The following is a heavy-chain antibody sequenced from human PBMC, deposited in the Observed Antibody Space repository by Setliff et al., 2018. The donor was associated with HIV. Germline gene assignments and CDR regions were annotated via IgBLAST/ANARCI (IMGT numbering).Heavy chain of an antibody. CDR2: VYHRGET. V-gene: IGHV4-38-2*01. Sequence: SETLSLTCDVSGFSMSNFYYWGWIRQPPGKGLEWIGSVYHRGETYYKPSLKSRVTISLDTSKNQFSLKVGSVTAADTAVYYCAAKKSGDYPFNWGQGTLVTVSS. CDR1: GFSMSNFYY. D-gene: IGHD4-17*01. CDR3: AAKKSGDYPFN. J-gene: IGHJ4*02.